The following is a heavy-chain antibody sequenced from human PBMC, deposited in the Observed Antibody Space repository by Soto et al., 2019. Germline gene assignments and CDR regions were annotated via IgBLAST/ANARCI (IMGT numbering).Heavy chain of an antibody. J-gene: IGHJ5*02. CDR2: IKSKTDGGTT. D-gene: IGHD3-16*02. V-gene: IGHV3-15*01. CDR3: STYDYIWGSDRYRWAS. CDR1: GSTFSNAW. Sequence: EVQLVESGGDLVKPGGSLTLSCAASGSTFSNAWMSWVRQAPGKGLEWVGRIKSKTDGGTTDYAAPVKGRFTISRDDSKNMLYLYMSSLKTEDTAMYYCSTYDYIWGSDRYRWASWGQGTLVTVSS.